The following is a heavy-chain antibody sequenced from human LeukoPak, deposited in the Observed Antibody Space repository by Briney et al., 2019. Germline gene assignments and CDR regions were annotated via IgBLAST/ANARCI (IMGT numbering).Heavy chain of an antibody. CDR3: ARDLLIVGATTRAFDI. V-gene: IGHV1-69*01. CDR1: GGTFSRYA. D-gene: IGHD1-26*01. CDR2: IIPIFGTA. J-gene: IGHJ3*02. Sequence: GSSVKVSCKASGGTFSRYAISWVRKAPGQGLEWMGGIIPIFGTANYAQKFQGRVTITADESTSTAYMELSSLRSEDTAVYYCARDLLIVGATTRAFDIWGQGTIVTASS.